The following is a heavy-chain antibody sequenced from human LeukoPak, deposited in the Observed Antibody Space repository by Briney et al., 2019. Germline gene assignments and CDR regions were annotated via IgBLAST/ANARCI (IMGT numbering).Heavy chain of an antibody. CDR3: ARGLSGRDSSGYYSGYYCGMDV. V-gene: IGHV1-3*01. CDR1: GYTFTSYA. CDR2: INAGNGNT. D-gene: IGHD3-22*01. Sequence: GASVKVSCKASGYTFTSYAMHWVRQAPGQRLEWMRWINAGNGNTKYSQKFQGRVTITRDTSASTAYMELSSLRSEDTAVYYCARGLSGRDSSGYYSGYYCGMDVWGQGTTVTVSS. J-gene: IGHJ6*02.